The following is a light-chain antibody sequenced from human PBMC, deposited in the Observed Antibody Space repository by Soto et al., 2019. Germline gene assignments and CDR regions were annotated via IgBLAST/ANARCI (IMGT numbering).Light chain of an antibody. J-gene: IGKJ5*01. CDR2: KAS. Sequence: DIQMNQSASTLSASVGDRVTITCRASQSISSWLAWYQQKPGKAPKSLIYKASSLESGVPSRFSGGGSGTEFTLTISSLQPDDFATYYCQQYNSYPITFGQGTRLEIK. V-gene: IGKV1-5*03. CDR3: QQYNSYPIT. CDR1: QSISSW.